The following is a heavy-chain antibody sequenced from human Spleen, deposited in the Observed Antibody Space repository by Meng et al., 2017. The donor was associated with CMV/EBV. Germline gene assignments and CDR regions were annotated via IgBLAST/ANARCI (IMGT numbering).Heavy chain of an antibody. CDR1: GYTFTSYY. CDR3: AREVMAVASFDY. D-gene: IGHD6-19*01. J-gene: IGHJ4*02. V-gene: IGHV1-46*01. Sequence: QVQLVQSGAEVKKPGASVKVSCKASGYTFTSYYMHWARQAPGQGLEWMGIINPSGGSTSYAQKFQGRVTMTRDTSISTAYMELSRLRSDDTAVYYCAREVMAVASFDYWGQGTLVTVSS. CDR2: INPSGGST.